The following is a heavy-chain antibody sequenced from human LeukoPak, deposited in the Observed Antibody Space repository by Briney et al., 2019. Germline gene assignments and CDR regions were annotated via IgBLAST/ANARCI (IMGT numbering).Heavy chain of an antibody. CDR2: ISSSSSYI. CDR3: ASGGRDGYNFLDY. V-gene: IGHV3-21*01. Sequence: PGGSLRLSCAASGFTFSSYSTNWVRQAPGKGLEWVSSISSSSSYIYYADSVKGRFTISRDNAKNSLYLQMNSLRAEDTAVYYCASGGRDGYNFLDYWGQGTLVTVSS. J-gene: IGHJ4*02. CDR1: GFTFSSYS. D-gene: IGHD5-12*01.